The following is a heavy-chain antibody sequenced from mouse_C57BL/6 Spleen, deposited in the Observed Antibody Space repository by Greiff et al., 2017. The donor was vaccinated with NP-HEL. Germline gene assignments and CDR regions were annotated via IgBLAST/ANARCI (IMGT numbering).Heavy chain of an antibody. D-gene: IGHD2-4*01. CDR3: ARKAIYYDYDVWFAY. Sequence: QVQLKQSGAELMKPGASVKLSCKATGYTFTGYWIEWVKQRPGHGLEWIGEILPGSGSTNYNEKFKGKATFTADTSSNTAYMQLSSLTTEDSAIYYCARKAIYYDYDVWFAYWGQGTLVTVSA. V-gene: IGHV1-9*01. CDR1: GYTFTGYW. CDR2: ILPGSGST. J-gene: IGHJ3*01.